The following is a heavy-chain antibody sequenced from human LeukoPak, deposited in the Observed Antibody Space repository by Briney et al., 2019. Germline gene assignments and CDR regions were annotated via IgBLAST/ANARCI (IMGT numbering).Heavy chain of an antibody. CDR3: ARGPSYFQH. CDR1: GDSVSSNSAT. V-gene: IGHV6-1*01. J-gene: IGHJ1*01. Sequence: SQTLSPTCAISGDSVSSNSATWNWIRQTPSRGLEWLGRTYYRSKWYKYYAVSVKGRITINPDTSKNQFSLQLNSVTPEDTAVYYCARGPSYFQHWGQGTLVTVSS. CDR2: TYYRSKWYK.